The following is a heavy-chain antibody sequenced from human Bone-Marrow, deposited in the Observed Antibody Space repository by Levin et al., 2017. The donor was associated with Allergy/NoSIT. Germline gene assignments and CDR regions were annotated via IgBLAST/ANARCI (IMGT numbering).Heavy chain of an antibody. CDR3: AGRPYGSGWYYFDF. J-gene: IGHJ4*02. CDR2: ISASGDST. V-gene: IGHV3-23*01. Sequence: SGGSLRLSCAVSGFSFSGYAMSWVRQAPGKGLEWVSSISASGDSTYYTDSVKGRFTISRDNSKNTLYLQMSGLRAEDTAVYYCAGRPYGSGWYYFDFWGQGALVTVSS. D-gene: IGHD6-19*01. CDR1: GFSFSGYA.